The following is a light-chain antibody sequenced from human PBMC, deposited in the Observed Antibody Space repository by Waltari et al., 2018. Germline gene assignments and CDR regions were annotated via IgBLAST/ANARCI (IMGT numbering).Light chain of an antibody. CDR2: TVS. Sequence: DVVMTQSPLSLPITPGQPASISCRSSQSLLHSDGNTYLSLYQQKPGQPPRLLIYTVSNRDSGVPDRFSGSGAGTDFTLKISRVEAEDVGVYYCGQGTHWPPYSFGQGTKVEIK. CDR3: GQGTHWPPYS. V-gene: IGKV2-30*02. CDR1: QSLLHSDGNTY. J-gene: IGKJ2*03.